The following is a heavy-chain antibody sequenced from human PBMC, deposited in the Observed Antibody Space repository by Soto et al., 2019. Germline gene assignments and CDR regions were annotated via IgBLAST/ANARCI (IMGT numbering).Heavy chain of an antibody. Sequence: GGSLRLPCVVFGFTLRSYAMSWVRQAPGEGLEWVSAISGSGGSTYYADSVKGRFTISRDNSKNTLYLQMNSLRAEDTAVYYCAKALSDYGVYYYGMDVWGQGTTVTVSS. CDR1: GFTLRSYA. V-gene: IGHV3-23*01. CDR3: AKALSDYGVYYYGMDV. CDR2: ISGSGGST. D-gene: IGHD4-17*01. J-gene: IGHJ6*02.